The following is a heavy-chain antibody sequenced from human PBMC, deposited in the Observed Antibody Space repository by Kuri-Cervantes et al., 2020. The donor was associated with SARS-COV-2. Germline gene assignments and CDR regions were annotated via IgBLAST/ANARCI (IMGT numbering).Heavy chain of an antibody. CDR2: IYHSGCT. V-gene: IGHV4-38-2*02. CDR1: GYSISSGYY. D-gene: IGHD4-11*01. CDR3: ARTVTTTPDY. J-gene: IGHJ4*02. Sequence: GSLRLSCTVSGYSISSGYYWGWIRQPPGKGLEWIGSIYHSGCTYYNPSLKSRVTISVDTSKNQFSLKLSSATAADTAVYYCARTVTTTPDYWGQGTLVTVSS.